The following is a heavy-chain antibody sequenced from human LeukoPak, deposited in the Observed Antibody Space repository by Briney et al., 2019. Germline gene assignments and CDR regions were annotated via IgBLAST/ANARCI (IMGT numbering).Heavy chain of an antibody. J-gene: IGHJ4*02. CDR1: GYTFTGYY. CDR3: ARDSIMVRGVIAY. V-gene: IGHV1-2*02. Sequence: GASVKVSCKASGYTFTGYYMHWVRQAPGQGLEWMGWINPNSGGTNYAQKFQGRVTVTRDTSISTAYMELSRLRSDDTAVYCCARDSIMVRGVIAYWGQGTLVTVSS. CDR2: INPNSGGT. D-gene: IGHD3-10*01.